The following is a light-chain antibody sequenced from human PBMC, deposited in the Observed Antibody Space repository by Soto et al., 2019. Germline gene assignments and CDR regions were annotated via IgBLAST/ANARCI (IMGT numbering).Light chain of an antibody. V-gene: IGKV3-20*01. CDR3: QQYAASPRT. CDR1: QSIGNNY. CDR2: GAS. J-gene: IGKJ1*01. Sequence: EIVLTQSPGTLSLSPRERATLSCRARQSIGNNYLAWYQHKPGQAPRLLIYGASNRAPGIPDRFSGSGSGTDFTLTIRRVEPEDFAIYYCQQYAASPRTFGQGTQVEVK.